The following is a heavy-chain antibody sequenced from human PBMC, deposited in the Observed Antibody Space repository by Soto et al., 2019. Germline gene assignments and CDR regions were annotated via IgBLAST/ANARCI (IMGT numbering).Heavy chain of an antibody. J-gene: IGHJ4*02. V-gene: IGHV4-59*01. CDR3: ARSLYRGTYFHFDC. Sequence: QVQLQESGPGLVKPSETLSLTCTVSGGSISSYYWSWIRQPPGKGLEWIGYIYYSGSTNYNPSLKNPATIPVDSSKNPFSPKRSSVTAADTAVYYCARSLYRGTYFHFDCWSQGTLVTVSS. CDR2: IYYSGST. CDR1: GGSISSYY. D-gene: IGHD1-26*01.